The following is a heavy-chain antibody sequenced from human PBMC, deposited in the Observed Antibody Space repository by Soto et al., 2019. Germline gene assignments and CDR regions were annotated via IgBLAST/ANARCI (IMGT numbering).Heavy chain of an antibody. Sequence: ASVKVSCKVSGYTLTELSMHWVRQAPGKGLEWMGGFDPEDGETIYAQKFQGRVTMTEDTSTDTAYMELSSLRSEDTAMYYCATGITMVRGAPENWFDPWGQGTLVTVSS. D-gene: IGHD3-10*01. V-gene: IGHV1-24*01. CDR1: GYTLTELS. CDR3: ATGITMVRGAPENWFDP. J-gene: IGHJ5*02. CDR2: FDPEDGET.